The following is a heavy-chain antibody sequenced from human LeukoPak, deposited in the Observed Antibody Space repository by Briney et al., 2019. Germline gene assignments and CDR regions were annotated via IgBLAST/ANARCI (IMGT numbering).Heavy chain of an antibody. Sequence: PSETLTLTCAVYGGSFSGYYWSWIRQPPGKGLEWIGEINHGGSTNYNPSLKSRVTISVDTSKNQFSLKLSSVTAADTAVYYCARGLAVWGQGTLVTVSS. CDR3: ARGLAV. D-gene: IGHD6-19*01. CDR1: GGSFSGYY. J-gene: IGHJ4*02. V-gene: IGHV4-34*01. CDR2: INHGGST.